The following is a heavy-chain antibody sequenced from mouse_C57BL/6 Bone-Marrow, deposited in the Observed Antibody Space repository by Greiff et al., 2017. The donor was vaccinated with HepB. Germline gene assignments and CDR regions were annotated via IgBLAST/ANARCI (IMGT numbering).Heavy chain of an antibody. J-gene: IGHJ1*03. CDR3: ALNYYSYWYFDV. CDR1: GFNIKNTY. V-gene: IGHV14-3*01. CDR2: IDPANGNT. Sequence: VHVKQSVAELVRPGASVKLSCTASGFNIKNTYMHWVKQRPEQGLEWIGRIDPANGNTKYAPKFQGKATITADTSSNTAYLQLSSLTSEDTAIYYCALNYYSYWYFDVWGTGTTVTVSS. D-gene: IGHD1-1*01.